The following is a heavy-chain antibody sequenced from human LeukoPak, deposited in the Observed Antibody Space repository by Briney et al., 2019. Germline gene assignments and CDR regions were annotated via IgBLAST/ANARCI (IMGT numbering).Heavy chain of an antibody. V-gene: IGHV3-23*01. CDR3: AKSGYNRFDY. D-gene: IGHD5-24*01. CDR2: ISGSGSGGST. Sequence: GGSLRLSCAASGFTFSSSAMSWVRQAPGKGLEWVSSISGSGSGGSTYYADSVKGRFTISRDDSKNTLYLQMNSLRVEDTAVYYCAKSGYNRFDYWGQGTLVTVSS. CDR1: GFTFSSSA. J-gene: IGHJ4*02.